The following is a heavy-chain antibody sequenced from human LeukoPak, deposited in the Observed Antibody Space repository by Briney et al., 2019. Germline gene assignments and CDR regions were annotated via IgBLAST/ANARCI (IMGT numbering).Heavy chain of an antibody. CDR1: GGSISSSSAY. D-gene: IGHD5-18*01. V-gene: IGHV4-39*01. CDR3: VSPRGFSYGYFDY. Sequence: SETLSLTCTVSGGSISSSSAYWGWIRKPPGRGLEWIGSIYYSKNTYYNPSLKSRVTISADTSKNQFSLTLGSVSATHTAVYYCVSPRGFSYGYFDYWGQGTLVTVSS. CDR2: IYYSKNT. J-gene: IGHJ4*02.